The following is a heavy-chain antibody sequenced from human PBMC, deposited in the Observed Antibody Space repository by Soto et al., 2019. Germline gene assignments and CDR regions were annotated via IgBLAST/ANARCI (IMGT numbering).Heavy chain of an antibody. CDR1: GYTFTSYG. Sequence: QVQLVQSGAEVKKPGASAKVSCKASGYTFTSYGITWVRQAPGQGLEWLGWISPYNGNTNYAQMLQGRVTMTTDTSTSTAYMELRSLRSDDTAVFYCARDTYGDFAYWGQGTLVTVSS. CDR2: ISPYNGNT. J-gene: IGHJ4*02. CDR3: ARDTYGDFAY. D-gene: IGHD4-17*01. V-gene: IGHV1-18*01.